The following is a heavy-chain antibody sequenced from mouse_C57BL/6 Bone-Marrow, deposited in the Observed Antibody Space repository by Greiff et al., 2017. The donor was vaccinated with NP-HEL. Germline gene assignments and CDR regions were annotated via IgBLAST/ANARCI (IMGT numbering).Heavy chain of an antibody. V-gene: IGHV2-9-1*01. CDR2: IWTGGGT. Sequence: VQGVESGPGLVAPSQSLSITCTVSGFSLTSYAISWVRQPPGKGLEWLGVIWTGGGTNYNSALKSRLSISKDNSKSQVFLKMNSLQTNDTARYYCARMGDYYGSSYGFAYWGQGTLVTVSA. CDR1: GFSLTSYA. J-gene: IGHJ3*01. D-gene: IGHD1-1*01. CDR3: ARMGDYYGSSYGFAY.